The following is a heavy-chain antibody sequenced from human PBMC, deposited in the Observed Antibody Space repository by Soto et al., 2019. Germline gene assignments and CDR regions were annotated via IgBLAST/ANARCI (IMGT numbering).Heavy chain of an antibody. D-gene: IGHD2-15*01. CDR2: IYWDDDK. J-gene: IGHJ4*02. Sequence: QITLKESAPALVKPAQTLTLTCTFSGFSLSTSGVGVGWISQPPGKALEWLALIYWDDDKRYSPSLKSRLTITKHTSKNQVVLTMTNMDPLDTATYYCAHRPSYCSGGSCYSGFDYWGQGTLVTVSS. CDR3: AHRPSYCSGGSCYSGFDY. CDR1: GFSLSTSGVG. V-gene: IGHV2-5*02.